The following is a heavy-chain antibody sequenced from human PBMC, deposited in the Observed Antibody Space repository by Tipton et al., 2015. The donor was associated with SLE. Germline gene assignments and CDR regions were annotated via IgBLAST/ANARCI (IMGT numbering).Heavy chain of an antibody. D-gene: IGHD5-18*01. CDR1: GGSISSYF. V-gene: IGHV4-59*08. CDR2: IYYSGST. CDR3: ARQRSPREYSYGSLDS. Sequence: TLSLTCTVSGGSISSYFWSWIRQPPGKGLEWIGYIYYSGSTNYSPSLKSRLTISIDMSKNQFSLKLSSVTAADTAVYYCARQRSPREYSYGSLDSWGQGTLVTVSS. J-gene: IGHJ4*02.